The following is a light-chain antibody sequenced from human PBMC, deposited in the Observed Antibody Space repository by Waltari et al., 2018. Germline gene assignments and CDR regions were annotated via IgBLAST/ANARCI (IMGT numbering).Light chain of an antibody. CDR1: SSNIGSNY. CDR3: AAWDDSLSGYVL. CDR2: RNN. J-gene: IGLJ2*01. V-gene: IGLV1-47*01. Sequence: QSVLTQPPSASVTPGQRVTISCSGSSSNIGSNYVYWYQQLPGTAPKLLIYRNNQRPSGVPDRFSGSKSGTSASLAISGLRSEDEADYYCAAWDDSLSGYVLFGGGTKLTVL.